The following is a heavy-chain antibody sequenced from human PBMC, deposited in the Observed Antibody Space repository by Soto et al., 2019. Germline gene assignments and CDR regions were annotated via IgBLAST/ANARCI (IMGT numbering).Heavy chain of an antibody. CDR2: IIPIFGTA. Sequence: SVKVSCKASGGTFSSYAISWVRQAPGQGLEWMGGIIPIFGTANYAQKFQGRVTITADKSTSTVYMELSSLRTEDTAVYYCARDRGFCSGDTCYMFDYWGQGTPVTVSS. CDR3: ARDRGFCSGDTCYMFDY. CDR1: GGTFSSYA. J-gene: IGHJ4*02. D-gene: IGHD2-15*01. V-gene: IGHV1-69*06.